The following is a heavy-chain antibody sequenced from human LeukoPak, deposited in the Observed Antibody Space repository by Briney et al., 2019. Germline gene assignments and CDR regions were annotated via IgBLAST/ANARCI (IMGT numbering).Heavy chain of an antibody. CDR1: GFTFSSYE. CDR3: VKRAWGDYDDNQKWFFDL. J-gene: IGHJ2*01. V-gene: IGHV3-64D*09. D-gene: IGHD4-23*01. Sequence: SGGSLRRSCAASGFTFSSYEMDWVRQAPGKGLEYVSAIRSNGDGTYYAESVKGRFTISRDNSKNTLYLQMSSMRVEDTAVYYCVKRAWGDYDDNQKWFFDLWGRGTLVTVSS. CDR2: IRSNGDGT.